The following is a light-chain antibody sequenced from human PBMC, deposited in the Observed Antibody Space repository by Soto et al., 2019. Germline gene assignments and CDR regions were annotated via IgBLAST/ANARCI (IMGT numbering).Light chain of an antibody. CDR3: QQYNNWPPWT. CDR1: QSVSSN. J-gene: IGKJ1*01. CDR2: GAS. V-gene: IGKV3-15*01. Sequence: EIVMTQSPATLSVSPGERATLSCRASQSVSSNLAWYQQKPGQAPRLLIYGASTTATGIPARFSGSGSGTEFNLTISSLQSEDFAVYYCQQYNNWPPWTFGQGTKVEI.